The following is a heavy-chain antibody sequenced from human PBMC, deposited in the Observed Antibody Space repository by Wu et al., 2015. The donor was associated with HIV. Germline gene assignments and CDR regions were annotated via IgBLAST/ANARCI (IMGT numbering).Heavy chain of an antibody. CDR1: GGTFSSYA. Sequence: QVQLVQSGAEVKKPGSSVKVSCKASGGTFSSYAVSWVRQAPGQGLEWMGGIIPMFGTANYAQKFQSRVTITTDESTSTAYMELSSLRSEDTAVYYCARKNYYDTSGHFDYWGQGTLVTVSS. CDR3: ARKNYYDTSGHFDY. J-gene: IGHJ4*02. V-gene: IGHV1-69*05. CDR2: IIPMFGTA. D-gene: IGHD3-22*01.